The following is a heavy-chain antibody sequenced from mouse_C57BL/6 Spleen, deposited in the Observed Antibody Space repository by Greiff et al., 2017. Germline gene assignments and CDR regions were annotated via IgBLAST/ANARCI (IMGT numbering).Heavy chain of an antibody. CDR2: ISSGGSYT. CDR3: ERRGPHYYYEGEFAY. CDR1: GFTFSSYG. J-gene: IGHJ3*01. V-gene: IGHV5-6*01. Sequence: VQLKESGGDLVKPGGSLKLSCAASGFTFSSYGMSWVRQTPDKRLEWVATISSGGSYTYYPDSVKGRFTISRDNAKNTLYLQMSSLKSEDTAMYYCERRGPHYYYEGEFAYWGQGTLVTVSA. D-gene: IGHD2-4*01.